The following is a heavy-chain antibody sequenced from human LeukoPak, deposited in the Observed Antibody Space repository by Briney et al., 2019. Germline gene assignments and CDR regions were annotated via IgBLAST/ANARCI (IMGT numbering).Heavy chain of an antibody. Sequence: SETLSLPCTVSGGSISSGSYYGRWIRQPAGKGLEWIGRIYTSGSTNYNPSLKSRVTISVDTSKNPFSLKLSSVTAADTAVYYCARGTYYYDSSGYYYMNWFDLWGQGTLVTVSS. J-gene: IGHJ5*02. V-gene: IGHV4-61*02. CDR3: ARGTYYYDSSGYYYMNWFDL. CDR2: IYTSGST. CDR1: GGSISSGSYY. D-gene: IGHD3-22*01.